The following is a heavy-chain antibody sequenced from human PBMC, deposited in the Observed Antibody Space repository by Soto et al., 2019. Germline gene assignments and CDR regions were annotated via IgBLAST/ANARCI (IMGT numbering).Heavy chain of an antibody. CDR2: LYFNGGT. D-gene: IGHD6-13*01. Sequence: QVQLQESGPGLVKPSQTLYLTCNVSGGPINSPDYYWSWIRQSPGKGLEWIGYLYFNGGTQYNPSLRTPVSMTLDTSKKPFSLKMRSVTAADTAVYYCARGISKYSSWYEPHTWFDSWGQGALVTVSS. J-gene: IGHJ5*01. CDR3: ARGISKYSSWYEPHTWFDS. V-gene: IGHV4-30-4*01. CDR1: GGPINSPDYY.